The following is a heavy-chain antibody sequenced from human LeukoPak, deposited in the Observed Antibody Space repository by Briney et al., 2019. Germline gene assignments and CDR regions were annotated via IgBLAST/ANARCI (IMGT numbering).Heavy chain of an antibody. CDR1: GGTFSSYA. Sequence: GASVKVSCKASGGTFSSYAISWVRQAPGQGLEWMGGIIPIFGTANYAQKFQGRVTITADESTSTAYMELSSLRSEDTAVYYCASCVGYYYDSSGYYLDYWGQGTQVTVSS. J-gene: IGHJ4*02. D-gene: IGHD3-22*01. CDR2: IIPIFGTA. CDR3: ASCVGYYYDSSGYYLDY. V-gene: IGHV1-69*13.